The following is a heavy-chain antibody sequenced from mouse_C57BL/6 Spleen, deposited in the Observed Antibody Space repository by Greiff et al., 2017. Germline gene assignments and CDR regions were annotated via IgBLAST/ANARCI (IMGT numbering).Heavy chain of an antibody. V-gene: IGHV14-2*01. CDR3: AICYYYGSSINAMDY. D-gene: IGHD1-1*01. CDR2: IDPEDGET. J-gene: IGHJ4*01. CDR1: GFNIKDYY. Sequence: VQLQQSGAELVKPGASVKLSCTASGFNIKDYYMHWVKQRTEQGLEWIGRIDPEDGETKYATKFQGKATITADTSSNTAYLQLSSLTSEDTTVYYCAICYYYGSSINAMDYWGQGTSVTVSS.